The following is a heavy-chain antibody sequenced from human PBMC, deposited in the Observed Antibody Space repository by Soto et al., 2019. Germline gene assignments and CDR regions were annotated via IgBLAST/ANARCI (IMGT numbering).Heavy chain of an antibody. CDR2: ISGSGGST. J-gene: IGHJ4*02. CDR3: AKFAGRGYCSGGSCPGY. V-gene: IGHV3-23*01. CDR1: GFTFSSYA. D-gene: IGHD2-15*01. Sequence: SLRLSCAASGFTFSSYAMSWVRQAPGKGLEWVSAISGSGGSTYYADSVKGRFTISRDNSKNTLYLQMNSLRAEDTAVYYCAKFAGRGYCSGGSCPGYWGQGILVTVSS.